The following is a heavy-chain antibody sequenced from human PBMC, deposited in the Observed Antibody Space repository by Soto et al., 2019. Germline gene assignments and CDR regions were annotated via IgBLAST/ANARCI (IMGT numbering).Heavy chain of an antibody. V-gene: IGHV4-34*01. J-gene: IGHJ6*02. CDR1: GGSFSGYY. CDR3: ARAPGWNHGVGDYGMDV. D-gene: IGHD1-1*01. CDR2: INHSGST. Sequence: PSETLSLTCAVYGGSFSGYYWSWIRQPPGKGLEWIGEINHSGSTNYNPSLKSRVTISVDTSKNQFSLKLSSVTAADTAVYYCARAPGWNHGVGDYGMDVWGQGTTVTVSS.